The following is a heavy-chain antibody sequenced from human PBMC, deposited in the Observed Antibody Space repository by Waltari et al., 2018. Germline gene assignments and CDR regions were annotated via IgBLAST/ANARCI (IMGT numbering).Heavy chain of an antibody. V-gene: IGHV1-69*04. CDR1: GGTFSSSA. CDR2: IIPILGIA. CDR3: ARDREDGYNYY. D-gene: IGHD5-12*01. J-gene: IGHJ4*02. Sequence: QVQLVQSGAEVKTPGSSVKVSCKATGGTFSSSAITWVRQAPGQGLEWMGRIIPILGIANYAQKFQGRVTITADKSTSTAYMELSSLRSEDTAVYYCARDREDGYNYYWGQGTLVTVSS.